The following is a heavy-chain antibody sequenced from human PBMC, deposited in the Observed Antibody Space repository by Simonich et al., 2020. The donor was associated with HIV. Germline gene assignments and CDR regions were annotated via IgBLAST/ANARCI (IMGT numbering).Heavy chain of an antibody. Sequence: QVQLQQWGAGLLKPSETLSLTCAVYGGSFSNYYWNWIRQPPGKGLEWIGEINHSGSAKYNPSLKSRVTISEDASKKHFSLRLSSVTAADTAVYYCARSAGWLPLDYWGLGTLVTVSS. J-gene: IGHJ4*02. CDR2: INHSGSA. D-gene: IGHD6-19*01. CDR1: GGSFSNYY. CDR3: ARSAGWLPLDY. V-gene: IGHV4-34*01.